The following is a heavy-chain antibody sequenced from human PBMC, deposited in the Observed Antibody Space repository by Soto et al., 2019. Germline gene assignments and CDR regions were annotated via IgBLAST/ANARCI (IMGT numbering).Heavy chain of an antibody. D-gene: IGHD3-22*01. CDR2: IYHSGST. CDR1: GGSISSSNW. J-gene: IGHJ6*02. Sequence: SETLSLTCAVSGGSISSSNWWSWVRQPPGKGLEWIGEIYHSGSTNYNPSLKSRVTISVDKSKNQFSLKLSSVTAADTAVYYCATAYYDSSGYLSYYGMDVWGQGTTVT. CDR3: ATAYYDSSGYLSYYGMDV. V-gene: IGHV4-4*02.